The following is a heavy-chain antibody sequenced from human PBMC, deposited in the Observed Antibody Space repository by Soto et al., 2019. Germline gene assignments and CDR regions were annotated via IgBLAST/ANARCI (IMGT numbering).Heavy chain of an antibody. J-gene: IGHJ4*02. CDR2: ISGSGGST. CDR1: GFTFSSYA. Sequence: EVQLLESGGGLVQPGGSLRLSCAASGFTFSSYAMSWVRQAPGKGLEWVSAISGSGGSTYYADSVKGRFTIARDNSNNTLYLQMNIMRAEDTAVYYCAKEQHYMEPADLFVYWGQVTLVTVSS. CDR3: AKEQHYMEPADLFVY. V-gene: IGHV3-23*01. D-gene: IGHD1-1*01.